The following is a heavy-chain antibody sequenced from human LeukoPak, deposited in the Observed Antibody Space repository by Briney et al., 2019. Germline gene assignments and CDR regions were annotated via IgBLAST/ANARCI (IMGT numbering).Heavy chain of an antibody. Sequence: ASVKVSCKASGYTFTSYGISWVRQAPRQGLEWMGWISAYNGNTNYAQKLQGRVTMTTDTSTSTAYMELRSLRSDDTAVYYCARDNQWELRVVPSFDYWGQGTLVTVSS. CDR2: ISAYNGNT. CDR3: ARDNQWELRVVPSFDY. CDR1: GYTFTSYG. J-gene: IGHJ4*02. V-gene: IGHV1-18*01. D-gene: IGHD1-26*01.